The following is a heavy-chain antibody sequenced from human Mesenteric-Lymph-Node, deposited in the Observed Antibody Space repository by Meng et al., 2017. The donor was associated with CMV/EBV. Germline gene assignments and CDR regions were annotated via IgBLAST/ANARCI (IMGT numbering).Heavy chain of an antibody. CDR3: ARPVGYCSDTSCYLAY. Sequence: SGYTFTCYAMDWMRQTPGQGLGWMGWIHTDTRNPTYTQGFGGRFVFSLDTSVSTAYLQISSLEAEDTAVYYCARPVGYCSDTSCYLAYWGQGTLVTVSS. J-gene: IGHJ4*02. CDR2: IHTDTRNP. CDR1: GYTFTCYA. D-gene: IGHD2-2*01. V-gene: IGHV7-4-1*02.